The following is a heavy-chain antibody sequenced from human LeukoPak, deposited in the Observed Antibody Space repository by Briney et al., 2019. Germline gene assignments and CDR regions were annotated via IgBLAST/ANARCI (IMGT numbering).Heavy chain of an antibody. CDR2: ISSSSSYI. D-gene: IGHD3-10*01. CDR3: AREKITYYYGSGSYPIDY. J-gene: IGHJ4*02. V-gene: IGHV3-21*01. CDR1: GFTFSSYS. Sequence: GGSLRLSCAASGFTFSSYSMNWVRQAPGKGLEWVSSISSSSSYIYYADSVKGRFTISRDNAKNSLYLQMNSLRAEDTAVYYCAREKITYYYGSGSYPIDYWGQGTLVTVSS.